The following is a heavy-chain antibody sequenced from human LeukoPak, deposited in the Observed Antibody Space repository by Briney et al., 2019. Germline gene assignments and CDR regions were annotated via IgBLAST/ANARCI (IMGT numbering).Heavy chain of an antibody. CDR2: IKQDGSEK. J-gene: IGHJ4*02. V-gene: IGHV3-7*04. Sequence: GGSLRLSCAASGFTFSSYWMSWVRQAPGKGLEWVANIKQDGSEKYYVDSVKGRFTISRDNAKDSLHLLVNSLRAEDTAMYYCARARIDYWGQGTLVTVSS. D-gene: IGHD1-14*01. CDR3: ARARIDY. CDR1: GFTFSSYW.